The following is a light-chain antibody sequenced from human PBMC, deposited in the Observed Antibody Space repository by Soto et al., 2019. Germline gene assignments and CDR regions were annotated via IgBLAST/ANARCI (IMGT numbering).Light chain of an antibody. CDR2: GAS. V-gene: IGKV3-20*01. J-gene: IGKJ1*01. Sequence: VLTQSPGTLSLSPGERATLSCRASQSVSSSYLAWYQQKPGQAPRLLISGASNRATGIPDRFSGSGSGTEFTLTISSLQSEDFAVYYCQQYDDWPVWTFGQGTKVDIK. CDR3: QQYDDWPVWT. CDR1: QSVSSSY.